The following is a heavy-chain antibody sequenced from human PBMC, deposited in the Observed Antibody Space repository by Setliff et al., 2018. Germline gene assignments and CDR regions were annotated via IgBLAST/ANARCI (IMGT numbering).Heavy chain of an antibody. CDR1: GYTFISYG. V-gene: IGHV1-18*01. CDR3: ARDKRQYNFWSGYYGSWGNYFEY. CDR2: ISAYNGNT. D-gene: IGHD3-3*01. J-gene: IGHJ4*02. Sequence: ASVKVSCKASGYTFISYGISWVRQAPGQGLEWMGWISAYNGNTNYAQRFQGRVTMTTDTSTSTAYMELRSLRSDDTAVYYCARDKRQYNFWSGYYGSWGNYFEYWGQGTLVTVSS.